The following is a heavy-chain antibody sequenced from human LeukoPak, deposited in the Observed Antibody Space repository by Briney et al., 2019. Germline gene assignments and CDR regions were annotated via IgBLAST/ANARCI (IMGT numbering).Heavy chain of an antibody. V-gene: IGHV3-23*01. J-gene: IGHJ4*02. CDR3: AKDQEVVVITWAVVY. D-gene: IGHD3-22*01. CDR1: GFSFSSYV. Sequence: GGSLRLSCAASGFSFSSYVMSWVRQAPGKRLEWVSAISGSGGSTYYADSVKGRFTISRDNSKNTLLLQMNSLRAEDTAVYYCAKDQEVVVITWAVVYWGQGTLVTVSS. CDR2: ISGSGGST.